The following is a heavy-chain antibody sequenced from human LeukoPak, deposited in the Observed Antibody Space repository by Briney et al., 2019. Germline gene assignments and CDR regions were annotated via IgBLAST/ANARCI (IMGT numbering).Heavy chain of an antibody. CDR2: IIPILGIA. CDR3: ARFDYGSYYFDY. J-gene: IGHJ4*02. V-gene: IGHV1-69*04. D-gene: IGHD4-17*01. CDR1: GGTFSSYA. Sequence: SVKVSCKASGGTFSSYAISWVRQAPGQGLEWMGRIIPILGIANYVQKFQGRVTITADKSTSTAYMELSSLRSEDTAVYYCARFDYGSYYFDYCGQGTLVTVSS.